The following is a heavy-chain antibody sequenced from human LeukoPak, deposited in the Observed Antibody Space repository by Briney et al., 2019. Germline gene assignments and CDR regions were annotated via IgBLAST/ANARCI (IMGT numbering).Heavy chain of an antibody. CDR1: SYTFPNYA. CDR2: INPNSGGT. D-gene: IGHD3-9*01. J-gene: IGHJ5*02. CDR3: ARGPLRYFDWLSARFDNWFDP. Sequence: ASVKVSCKASSYTFPNYAISWVRQAPGQGLEWMGWINPNSGGTNYAQKFQGRVTMTRDTSISTAYMELSRLRSDDTAVYYCARGPLRYFDWLSARFDNWFDPWGQGTLVTVSS. V-gene: IGHV1-2*02.